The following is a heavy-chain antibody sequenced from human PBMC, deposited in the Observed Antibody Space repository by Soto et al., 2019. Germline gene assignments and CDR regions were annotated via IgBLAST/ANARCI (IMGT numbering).Heavy chain of an antibody. CDR2: IGSKGETYAT. V-gene: IGHV3-73*01. CDR1: GFTFGASA. J-gene: IGHJ4*02. D-gene: IGHD6-13*01. CDR3: TTAAGIAAAGKEQPVDY. Sequence: PGGSLRLSCAASGFTFGASALQWVRQASGKGLEWLGRIGSKGETYATAYAASVKGRFTISRDDSKNTAYLQMNSLKTEDTAVYYCTTAAGIAAAGKEQPVDYWGQGTLVTVSS.